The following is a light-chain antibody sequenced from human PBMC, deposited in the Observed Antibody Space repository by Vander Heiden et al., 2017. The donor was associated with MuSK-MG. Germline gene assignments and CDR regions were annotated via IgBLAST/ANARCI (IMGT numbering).Light chain of an antibody. J-gene: IGKJ2*01. Sequence: DIQRSQSPSSLSASVGDRINITCRASQSISRHLNWYQQKPGNAPNFLIYRASTLESGVPSRFSGSGSGTDFTLTISSLQPQHFATYYCQQSDNTQYTFGQGTKLEIK. V-gene: IGKV1-39*01. CDR2: RAS. CDR1: QSISRH. CDR3: QQSDNTQYT.